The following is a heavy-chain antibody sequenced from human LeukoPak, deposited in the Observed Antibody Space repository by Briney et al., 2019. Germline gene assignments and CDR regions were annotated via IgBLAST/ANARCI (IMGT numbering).Heavy chain of an antibody. CDR1: GGTFSSYA. D-gene: IGHD5-18*01. Sequence: ASVKVSCKASGGTFSSYAISWVRQAPGQGLEWMGWISAYNGNTNYAQKLQGRVTMTTDTSTSTAYMELRSLRSDDTAVYYCARGHTAMPRDYFDYWGQGTLVTVSS. V-gene: IGHV1-18*01. CDR2: ISAYNGNT. J-gene: IGHJ4*02. CDR3: ARGHTAMPRDYFDY.